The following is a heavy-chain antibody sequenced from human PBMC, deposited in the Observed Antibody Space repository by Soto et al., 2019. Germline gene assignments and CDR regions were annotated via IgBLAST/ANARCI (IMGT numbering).Heavy chain of an antibody. D-gene: IGHD5-18*01. V-gene: IGHV3-30-3*01. J-gene: IGHJ3*02. CDR1: GFTFSSYA. CDR2: ISYDGSNK. Sequence: QVQLVESGGGVVQPGRSLRLSCAASGFTFSSYAMHWVRQAPGKGLEWVAVISYDGSNKYYADSVKGRFTISRDNSKNTLYLQMNSLRAEDTAVYYCARTWRQSQDAFDIWGQGTMVTVSS. CDR3: ARTWRQSQDAFDI.